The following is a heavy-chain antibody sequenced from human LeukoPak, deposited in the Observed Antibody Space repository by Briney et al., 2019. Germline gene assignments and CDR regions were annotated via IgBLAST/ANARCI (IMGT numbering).Heavy chain of an antibody. Sequence: SVKVSCKASGGTFSSYAISWVRQAPGQGLEWMGRIIPILGIANYAQKFQGRVTITADKSTSTAYMELSSLRSEDTAVYYCARGFLSWFGELIRYYYYGMDVWGQGTTVTVSS. CDR3: ARGFLSWFGELIRYYYYGMDV. CDR1: GGTFSSYA. D-gene: IGHD3-10*01. J-gene: IGHJ6*02. CDR2: IIPILGIA. V-gene: IGHV1-69*04.